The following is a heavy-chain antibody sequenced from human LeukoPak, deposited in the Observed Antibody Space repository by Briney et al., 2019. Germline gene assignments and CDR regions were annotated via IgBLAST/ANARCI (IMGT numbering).Heavy chain of an antibody. D-gene: IGHD3-22*01. V-gene: IGHV4-34*01. CDR3: VTYYFDSSGPKKNY. CDR2: INHSGST. CDR1: GGSISSGDYY. J-gene: IGHJ4*02. Sequence: SETLSLTCTVSGGSISSGDYYWSWIRQHPEKGLEWIGEINHSGSTNYNPSLKSRVTISVDTSKKQFSLKLSSVTAADTAVYYCVTYYFDSSGPKKNYWGQGTLVTVSS.